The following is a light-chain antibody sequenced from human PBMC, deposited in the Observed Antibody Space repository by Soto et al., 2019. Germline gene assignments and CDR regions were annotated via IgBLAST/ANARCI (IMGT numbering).Light chain of an antibody. CDR2: EVN. V-gene: IGLV2-23*02. J-gene: IGLJ2*01. CDR1: SSDVGSYNL. Sequence: QSALTQPASVSGSPGQSIAISCTGTSSDVGSYNLVSWYQQHPGKAPKLIIYEVNKRPSGVSDRFSGSKSGNTASLTISGLQAEDEADYYCRSYASSSTFVIFGGGTKVTLL. CDR3: RSYASSSTFVI.